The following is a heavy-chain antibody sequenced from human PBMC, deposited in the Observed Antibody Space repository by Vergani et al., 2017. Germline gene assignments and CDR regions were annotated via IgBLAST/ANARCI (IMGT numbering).Heavy chain of an antibody. D-gene: IGHD2/OR15-2a*01. CDR3: ANSVIAGNVGVAYFGMDV. J-gene: IGHJ6*02. V-gene: IGHV3-30*02. Sequence: QVQILQSGGGVVQHGGSLRLSCPLSGFTFNTYGIHWVRQAPGKGLEWVSFIRYDGSSEYYGDSVKGRFTISRDKAHNTVNLQMNSLRTEDTAVYFCANSVIAGNVGVAYFGMDVWVRGTMVTVSS. CDR1: GFTFNTYG. CDR2: IRYDGSSE.